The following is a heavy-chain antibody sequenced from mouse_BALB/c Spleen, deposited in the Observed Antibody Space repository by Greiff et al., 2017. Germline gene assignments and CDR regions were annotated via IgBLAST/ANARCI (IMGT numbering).Heavy chain of an antibody. CDR1: GYTFTSYW. J-gene: IGHJ4*01. Sequence: QVQLQQSGAELVKPGASVKLSCKASGYTFTSYWMHWVKQRPGQGLEWIGEIDPSDSYTNYNQKFKGKATLTVDKSSSTAYMQLSSLTSEDSAVYYWARRGDGYYDYAMDYWGQGTSVTVSS. D-gene: IGHD2-3*01. CDR3: ARRGDGYYDYAMDY. V-gene: IGHV1-69*02. CDR2: IDPSDSYT.